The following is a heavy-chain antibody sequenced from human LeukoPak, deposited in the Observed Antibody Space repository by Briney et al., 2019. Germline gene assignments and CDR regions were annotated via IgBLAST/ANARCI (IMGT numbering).Heavy chain of an antibody. D-gene: IGHD1-26*01. J-gene: IGHJ4*02. CDR1: GFTFSSFA. CDR2: ISDSGGST. V-gene: IGHV3-23*01. CDR3: AKGGKWDVTPFDY. Sequence: GGSLRLSCAASGFTFSSFAMSWVRQAPGEGLEWVSAISDSGGSTYYADSVKGRFTISRDNSKNTLYLQMNSLRAEDTAVYYCAKGGKWDVTPFDYWGQGTLVTVSS.